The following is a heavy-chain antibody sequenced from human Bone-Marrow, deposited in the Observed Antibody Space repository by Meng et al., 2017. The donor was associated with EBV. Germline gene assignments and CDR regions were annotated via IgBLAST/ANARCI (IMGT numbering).Heavy chain of an antibody. CDR3: SRPFLSWQSPRLDPFGA. V-gene: IGHV4-38-2*02. CDR2: HHYTGST. J-gene: IGHJ5*02. Sequence: SLHLTRCCDVITTVWFCDAYPQPPGRGLERIGSHHYTGSTYDTPHLKSRVTVLVDTSQHQFSLRLSSVSAAYTAVYYCSRPFLSWQSPRLDPFGAWGQGTLVTVSS. D-gene: IGHD6-19*01. CDR1: CDVITTVWF.